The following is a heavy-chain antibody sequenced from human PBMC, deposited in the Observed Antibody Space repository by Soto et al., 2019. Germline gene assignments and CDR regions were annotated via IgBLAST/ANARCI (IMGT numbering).Heavy chain of an antibody. J-gene: IGHJ5*02. D-gene: IGHD3-10*01. Sequence: QVQLQESGPGLVKPSQTLSLTCTVSGGSISSGGYYWSWIRQHPGKGLEWIGNIYYSGTTYSNPALKRRVNTAVGTSKNQFSLKLSSVTAADTAVYYCARVPPGASWFDPWGQGTLVTVSS. CDR3: ARVPPGASWFDP. CDR2: IYYSGTT. CDR1: GGSISSGGYY. V-gene: IGHV4-31*03.